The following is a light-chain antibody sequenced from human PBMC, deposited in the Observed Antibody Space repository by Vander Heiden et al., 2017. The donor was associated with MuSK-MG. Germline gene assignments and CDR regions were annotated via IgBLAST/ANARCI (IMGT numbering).Light chain of an antibody. Sequence: SFTAPPGQKVTISCSGSSSNIGINYVSWYQHSPGTAPTLVIYDNNVRPPGIPDRFSGSKSGTSATLATTGLQRGDEADFYCGTWDNSLSVAVFGGGTKLTVL. V-gene: IGLV1-51*01. CDR2: DNN. J-gene: IGLJ3*02. CDR1: SSNIGINY. CDR3: GTWDNSLSVAV.